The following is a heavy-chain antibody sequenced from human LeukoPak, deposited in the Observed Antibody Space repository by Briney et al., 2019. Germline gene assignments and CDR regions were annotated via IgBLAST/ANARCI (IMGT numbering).Heavy chain of an antibody. CDR3: ARSEGHYYYYYMDV. V-gene: IGHV4-39*07. CDR1: GGSISSSSYY. J-gene: IGHJ6*03. Sequence: PSETLSLTCTVSGGSISSSSYYWGWIRQPPGKGLEWIGSIYYNGSTYYNPSLKSRVTISVDTSKNQFSLKLSSVTAADTAVYYCARSEGHYYYYYMDVWGKGTTVTVSS. CDR2: IYYNGST.